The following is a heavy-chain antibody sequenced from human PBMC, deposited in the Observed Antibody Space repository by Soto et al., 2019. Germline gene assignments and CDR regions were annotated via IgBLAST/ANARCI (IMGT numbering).Heavy chain of an antibody. CDR3: ARDLVRGVIDV. D-gene: IGHD3-10*01. CDR1: GFTFSSYS. V-gene: IGHV3-21*01. CDR2: ISSSSSYI. J-gene: IGHJ6*02. Sequence: EVQLVESGGGLVKPGGSLRLSCAASGFTFSSYSMNWVRQAPGKGLEWVSSISSSSSYIYYADSVKGRFTISRDNAKNSLDLQMNGLRAEDTAVYYCARDLVRGVIDVWGQGTTVTVSS.